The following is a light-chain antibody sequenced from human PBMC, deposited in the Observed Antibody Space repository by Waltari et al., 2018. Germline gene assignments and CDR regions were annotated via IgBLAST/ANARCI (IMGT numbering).Light chain of an antibody. V-gene: IGKV1-5*03. CDR2: QAS. CDR3: QQYNTYPWT. Sequence: DIQMTQSPSTLSASVGDRVTITCRASERISRWLAWYQQKPGMAPKLLIYQASSLEDGVPSRFSGSGFETEFSLSISSLQPEVFTTYYCQQYNTYPWTFGQGTKVEIK. CDR1: ERISRW. J-gene: IGKJ1*01.